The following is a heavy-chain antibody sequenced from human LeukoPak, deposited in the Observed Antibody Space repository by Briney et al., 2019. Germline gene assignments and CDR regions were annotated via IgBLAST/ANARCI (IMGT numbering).Heavy chain of an antibody. V-gene: IGHV4-61*01. Sequence: SETLSLTCTVSGYSIRSGYYWGWIRQPPGKGLEWIGYIYYSGSTNYNPSLKSRVTISVDTSKNQFSLRLSSVTAADTAVYYCAREDPQTTVPEGLDVWGQGTTVTVSS. CDR1: GYSIRSGYY. J-gene: IGHJ6*02. D-gene: IGHD4-17*01. CDR2: IYYSGST. CDR3: AREDPQTTVPEGLDV.